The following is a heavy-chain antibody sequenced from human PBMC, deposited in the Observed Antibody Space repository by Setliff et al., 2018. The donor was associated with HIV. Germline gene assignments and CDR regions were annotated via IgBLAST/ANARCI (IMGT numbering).Heavy chain of an antibody. J-gene: IGHJ6*02. CDR1: GYTFTTYG. D-gene: IGHD6-19*01. CDR3: ARLGSGWSDSYYYAMDV. V-gene: IGHV1-18*01. CDR2: ISGYNRHT. Sequence: GASVKVSCKASGYTFTTYGISWVRQAPGQGLEWMGWISGYNRHTNYAQKFQGRVTMTTDTSTSTAYMELRSLSSDDTAVYYCARLGSGWSDSYYYAMDVWGQGTTVTVSS.